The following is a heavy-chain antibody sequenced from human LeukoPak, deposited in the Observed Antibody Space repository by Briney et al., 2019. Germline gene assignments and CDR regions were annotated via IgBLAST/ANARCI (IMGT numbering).Heavy chain of an antibody. CDR3: ARDSSDSSGWYDVFDV. Sequence: PGGSLRLSCAASVFTFSGYAMHWVRQAPGKGLEYVSAISGNGGSTYYANSVKGRFTISRDNSKNTLYLQMGSLRAEDMAVYYCARDSSDSSGWYDVFDVWGQGTMVTVSS. D-gene: IGHD6-19*01. J-gene: IGHJ3*01. CDR2: ISGNGGST. V-gene: IGHV3-64*01. CDR1: VFTFSGYA.